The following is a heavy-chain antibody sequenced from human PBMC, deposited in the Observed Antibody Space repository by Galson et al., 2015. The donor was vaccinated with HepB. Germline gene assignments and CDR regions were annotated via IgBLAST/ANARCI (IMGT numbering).Heavy chain of an antibody. Sequence: SLRLSCAASGFTFSSYAMSWVRQAPGKGLEWVSAISGSGGSRYYADSVKGRFTISRDNSKNTLYLQMNSLRAEDTAVYYCAKDRGDSSGYYYYYYFDYWGQGTLVTVS. CDR3: AKDRGDSSGYYYYYYFDY. D-gene: IGHD3-22*01. CDR1: GFTFSSYA. CDR2: ISGSGGSR. J-gene: IGHJ4*02. V-gene: IGHV3-23*01.